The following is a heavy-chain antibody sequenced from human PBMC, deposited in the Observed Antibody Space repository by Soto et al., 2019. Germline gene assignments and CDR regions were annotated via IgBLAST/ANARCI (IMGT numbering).Heavy chain of an antibody. CDR2: IYYSGST. V-gene: IGHV4-30-4*01. CDR1: GGTISSGDYY. D-gene: IGHD3-22*01. Sequence: SETLSLTCTVSGGTISSGDYYWSWIRQPPGKGLEWIGYIYYSGSTYYNPSLKSRVTISVDTSKNQFSLKLSSVTAADTAVYYCAREGRYYDSSGYYYIFDYWGQGTLVTVSS. CDR3: AREGRYYDSSGYYYIFDY. J-gene: IGHJ4*02.